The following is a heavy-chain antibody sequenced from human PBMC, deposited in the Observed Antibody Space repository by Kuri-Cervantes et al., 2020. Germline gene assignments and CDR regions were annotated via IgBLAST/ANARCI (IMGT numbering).Heavy chain of an antibody. Sequence: ASVKVSCKASGYTFTGYYMHWVRQAPGQGLEWMGWINPNSGGTNYAQKFQGWVTMTRDTSISTAYMELSRLRSDDTAVYYCARDRGYNWNVEWFDPWGQGTLVTVSS. D-gene: IGHD1-1*01. CDR2: INPNSGGT. CDR3: ARDRGYNWNVEWFDP. CDR1: GYTFTGYY. V-gene: IGHV1-2*04. J-gene: IGHJ5*02.